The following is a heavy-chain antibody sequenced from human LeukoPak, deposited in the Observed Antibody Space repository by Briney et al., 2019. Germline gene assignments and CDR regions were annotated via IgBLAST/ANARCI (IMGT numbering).Heavy chain of an antibody. D-gene: IGHD2-21*02. Sequence: GESLKISYQGSGSTFTTYWIAWLRQTPGKGLEWMGIIYPGDSDTTYSPSFQGQVTISADSDSSISTAYLQWSSLKASDTAMYYCARRGVLTAFDYWGQGSLVTVSS. CDR3: ARRGVLTAFDY. J-gene: IGHJ4*02. CDR2: IYPGDSDT. CDR1: GSTFTTYW. V-gene: IGHV5-51*01.